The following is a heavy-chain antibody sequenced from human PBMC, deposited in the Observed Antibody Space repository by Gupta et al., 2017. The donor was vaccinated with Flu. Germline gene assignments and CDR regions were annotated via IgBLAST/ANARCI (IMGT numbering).Heavy chain of an antibody. CDR1: GFTFSNTW. V-gene: IGHV3-15*01. Sequence: GGSLRLSCAASGFTFSNTWMSWVRQAPGKGLEWVGRIKSKTDGGPTDYAAPVKGRFTISRDDSKNTLYLQMNSLEIEDTAVYYCTTNPRWITGTTPFNYWGQGTLVTVSS. D-gene: IGHD1-7*01. CDR2: IKSKTDGGPT. CDR3: TTNPRWITGTTPFNY. J-gene: IGHJ4*02.